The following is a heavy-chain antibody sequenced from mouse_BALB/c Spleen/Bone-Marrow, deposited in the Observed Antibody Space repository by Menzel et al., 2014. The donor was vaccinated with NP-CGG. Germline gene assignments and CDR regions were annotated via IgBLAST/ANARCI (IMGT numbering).Heavy chain of an antibody. CDR3: ARRATTVVATDY. CDR2: INPSNGRT. Sequence: VHLVESGAALVKPGASVKLSCKASGYTFTSYCMHWAKQRPGQGLEWIGEINPSNGRTNYNEKFKSKATLTVDKSSSTAYMQLSSLTSEESAVYYCARRATTVVATDYWGQGSTLTVST. D-gene: IGHD1-1*01. CDR1: GYTFTSYC. J-gene: IGHJ2*01. V-gene: IGHV1S81*02.